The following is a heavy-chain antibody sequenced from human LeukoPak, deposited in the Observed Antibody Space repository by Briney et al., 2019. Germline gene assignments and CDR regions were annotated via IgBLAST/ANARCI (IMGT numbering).Heavy chain of an antibody. Sequence: PSETLSLTCGVQGGSFSSYYWTWIRQSPGKGLEWIGEINESGSTNYDPSLKSRVSMSVDPSKNQFSLTLSSVTAADTAVFCCARAGRISLTRGVRYFAIEVWGQGTTVTVSS. CDR3: ARAGRISLTRGVRYFAIEV. CDR1: GGSFSSYY. V-gene: IGHV4-34*01. J-gene: IGHJ6*02. CDR2: INESGST. D-gene: IGHD3-10*01.